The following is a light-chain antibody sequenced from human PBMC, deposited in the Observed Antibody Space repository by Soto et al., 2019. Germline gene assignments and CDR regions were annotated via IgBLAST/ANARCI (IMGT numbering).Light chain of an antibody. CDR1: TGAVTSGYY. V-gene: IGLV7-43*01. CDR3: LLYFGGYVV. Sequence: QTVVTQEPSLTVSPGGTVTLTCASSTGAVTSGYYPNWVQQKPGQTPRALIYSTDNKHSWTPARFSGPLLGGKAALTLSGAQPEDEAEYYCLLYFGGYVVFGGGTKLTVL. J-gene: IGLJ2*01. CDR2: STD.